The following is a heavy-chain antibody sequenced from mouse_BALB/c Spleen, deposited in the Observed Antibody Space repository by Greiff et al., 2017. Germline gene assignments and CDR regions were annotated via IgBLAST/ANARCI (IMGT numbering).Heavy chain of an antibody. D-gene: IGHD1-1*01. CDR1: GFNIKDYY. CDR3: GGSEMDY. CDR2: IDPENGDT. V-gene: IGHV14-4*02. Sequence: EVKLQESGAELVRSGASVKLSCTASGFNIKDYYMHWVKQRPEQGLEWIGWIDPENGDTEYAPKFQGKATMTADTSSNTAYLQLSSLTSEDTAVYYCGGSEMDYWGQGTSVTVSS. J-gene: IGHJ4*01.